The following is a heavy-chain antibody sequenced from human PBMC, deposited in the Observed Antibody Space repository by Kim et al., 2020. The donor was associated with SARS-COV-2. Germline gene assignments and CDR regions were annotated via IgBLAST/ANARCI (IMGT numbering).Heavy chain of an antibody. D-gene: IGHD3-9*01. V-gene: IGHV4-39*07. CDR3: ARSQNYDILTGHFDY. J-gene: IGHJ4*02. Sequence: PSRKGRVTISVDTSKNQCSLKLSSVTAADTAVYYCARSQNYDILTGHFDYWGQGTLVTVSS.